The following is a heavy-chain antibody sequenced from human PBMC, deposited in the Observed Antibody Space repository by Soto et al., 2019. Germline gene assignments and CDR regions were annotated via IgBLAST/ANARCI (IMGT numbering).Heavy chain of an antibody. J-gene: IGHJ5*02. CDR1: GYTFTSYA. CDR3: ARAHYDILTGYSLNWFDP. CDR2: INAGNGNT. D-gene: IGHD3-9*01. Sequence: GASVKVSCKASGYTFTSYAMHWVRQAPGQRLEWMGWINAGNGNTKYSQKFQGRVTITRDTSASTAYMELSSLRSEDTAVYYCARAHYDILTGYSLNWFDPWGQGTLVTVPS. V-gene: IGHV1-3*01.